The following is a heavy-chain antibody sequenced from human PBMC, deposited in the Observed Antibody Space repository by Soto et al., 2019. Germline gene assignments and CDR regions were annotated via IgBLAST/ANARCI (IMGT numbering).Heavy chain of an antibody. V-gene: IGHV1-24*01. D-gene: IGHD3-22*01. Sequence: ASVKVSCKVSGYTLTELSMHWVRQAPGKGLEWMGGFDPEGGETIYAQKFQGRVTMTEDTSTDTAYMELSSLRSEDTAVYYCATGPYYYDSSGYPGNFDYWGQGTLVTVSS. CDR2: FDPEGGET. CDR1: GYTLTELS. J-gene: IGHJ4*02. CDR3: ATGPYYYDSSGYPGNFDY.